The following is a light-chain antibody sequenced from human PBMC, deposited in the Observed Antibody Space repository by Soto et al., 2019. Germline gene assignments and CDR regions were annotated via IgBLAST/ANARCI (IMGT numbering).Light chain of an antibody. CDR1: TSDVGTYDY. J-gene: IGLJ1*01. Sequence: QSVLTQPASVSGSPGQSITISCTGTTSDVGTYDYVSWFQQHPGKVPKLVIFEVNYRPSGVSDRFSGSKSGNTASLTITGLQAEDEADYYCTSCITANTRCVSGSGTKVTVL. CDR2: EVN. CDR3: TSCITANTRCV. V-gene: IGLV2-14*01.